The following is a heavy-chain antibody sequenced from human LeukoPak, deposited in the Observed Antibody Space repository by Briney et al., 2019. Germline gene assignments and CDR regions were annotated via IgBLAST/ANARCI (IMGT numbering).Heavy chain of an antibody. V-gene: IGHV4-34*01. CDR3: ARPKLRWYPAPLDY. CDR2: INHSGST. D-gene: IGHD4-23*01. J-gene: IGHJ4*02. Sequence: PSETLSLTCAVYGGSFSGYYWSWIRQPPGKGLEWIGEINHSGSTNYNPSLKSRVTISVDTSKNQFSLKLSSVTAADTAVYYCARPKLRWYPAPLDYWGQGTLVTVSS. CDR1: GGSFSGYY.